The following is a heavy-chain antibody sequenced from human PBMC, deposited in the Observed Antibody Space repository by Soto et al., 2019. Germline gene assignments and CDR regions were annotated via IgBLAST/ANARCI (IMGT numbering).Heavy chain of an antibody. J-gene: IGHJ6*02. CDR1: AYTFTSYD. CDR2: MNPNSGNT. Sequence: WASVKVSCKASAYTFTSYDINWVRQATGQGLEWMGWMNPNSGNTGYAQRFQGRVTMTRNTSISTAYMELSSLRSEDTAVYYCARGAVDIVATIDYYYYYGMDVWGQGTTVTVSS. D-gene: IGHD5-12*01. V-gene: IGHV1-8*01. CDR3: ARGAVDIVATIDYYYYYGMDV.